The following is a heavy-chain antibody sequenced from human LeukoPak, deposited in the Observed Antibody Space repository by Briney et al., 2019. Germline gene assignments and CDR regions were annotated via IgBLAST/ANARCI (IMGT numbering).Heavy chain of an antibody. J-gene: IGHJ4*02. Sequence: GGSLRLSCAASGFTFSSYAMHWVRQAPGKGLEWVAVIWYDGSNKYYADSVKGRFTISRDNSKNTLYLQMNSLRAEDTAVYYCAREGYDSSGYYGFDYWGQGTLVTVSS. CDR2: IWYDGSNK. CDR1: GFTFSSYA. CDR3: AREGYDSSGYYGFDY. V-gene: IGHV3-33*08. D-gene: IGHD3-22*01.